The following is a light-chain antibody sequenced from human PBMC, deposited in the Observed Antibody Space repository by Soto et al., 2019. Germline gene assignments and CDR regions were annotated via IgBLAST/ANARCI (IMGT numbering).Light chain of an antibody. CDR3: QAGT. V-gene: IGKV3-20*01. Sequence: EIVLTQSPGTLSLSPGERATLSCRAGQSISSKFLAWYQQKPGQSPRLLIYGASSRAFGIPDRFSGSGSGTDFTLTISRLEPEDFAVYYCQAGTFGQGTRLEIK. CDR1: QSISSKF. CDR2: GAS. J-gene: IGKJ5*01.